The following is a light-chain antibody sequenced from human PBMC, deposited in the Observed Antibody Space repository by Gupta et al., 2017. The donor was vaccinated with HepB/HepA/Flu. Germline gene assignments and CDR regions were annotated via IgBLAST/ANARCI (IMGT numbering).Light chain of an antibody. CDR3: SSFTRSSTVI. Sequence: QSALTQPATVSGSAGQSITISCTGTSSDVGSYTFVSWYQQHQGKVPKFMIYDVSNRPSGVSSRFSGSKSGNTASLTISGLQADDEADYYCSSFTRSSTVIFGGGTKLTVL. V-gene: IGLV2-14*03. CDR2: DVS. CDR1: SSDVGSYTF. J-gene: IGLJ2*01.